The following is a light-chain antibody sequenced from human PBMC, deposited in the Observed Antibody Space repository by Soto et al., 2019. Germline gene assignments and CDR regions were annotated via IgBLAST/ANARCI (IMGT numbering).Light chain of an antibody. CDR2: AAS. CDR3: QQHNQWPIT. V-gene: IGKV1-12*01. J-gene: IGKJ5*01. Sequence: DIQMTQSPSSVSASVGDRVTITCRASQAISTNLAWYQQKPGKAPKLLIYAASSLQSGVPPRFSGSGSGTDFTLTISGLQPEDSAVYYCQQHNQWPITFGQGTRLEI. CDR1: QAISTN.